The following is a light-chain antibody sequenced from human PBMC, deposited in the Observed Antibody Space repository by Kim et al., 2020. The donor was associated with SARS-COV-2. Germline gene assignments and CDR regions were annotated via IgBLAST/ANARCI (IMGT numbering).Light chain of an antibody. Sequence: DVQMTQSPSYVSASVGDRITITCRASQGVSSRVAWYQQKPGKAPKLLIYSGNSLQSGVPSRFSGSGYGTDFTLTISSLQPEDFVTYYCQQANNFPYTFGQGTKLEIK. CDR3: QQANNFPYT. CDR1: QGVSSR. CDR2: SGN. V-gene: IGKV1-12*01. J-gene: IGKJ2*01.